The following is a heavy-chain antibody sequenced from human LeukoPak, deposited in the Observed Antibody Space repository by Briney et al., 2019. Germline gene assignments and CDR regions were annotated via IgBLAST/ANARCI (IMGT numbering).Heavy chain of an antibody. CDR1: GFTFTYAW. CDR3: STAVNGSYFD. J-gene: IGHJ1*01. D-gene: IGHD1-26*01. CDR2: IKSNPDDGTA. Sequence: KPGGSLRLSCAASGFTFTYAWMTWVRQAPGKGLEGVGSIKSNPDDGTADYAAPVKGRFTISRDDSRNTLYLQMNNLEIDDTAVYFCSTAVNGSYFDWGQGTLVMVSS. V-gene: IGHV3-15*01.